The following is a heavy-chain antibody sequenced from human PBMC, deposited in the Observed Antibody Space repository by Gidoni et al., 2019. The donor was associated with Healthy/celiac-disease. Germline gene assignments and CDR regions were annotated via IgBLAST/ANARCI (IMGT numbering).Heavy chain of an antibody. CDR1: GFTFSSYG. V-gene: IGHV3-30*18. CDR3: AKDSEYWGGSGWFDP. J-gene: IGHJ5*02. Sequence: QVQLVESGGGVVQPGRSLRLSCAAAGFTFSSYGMHWVRQAPGKGLEWVAVISYDGSNKYYADSVKGRFTISRDNSKNTLYLQMNSLRAEDTAVYYCAKDSEYWGGSGWFDPWGQGTLVTVSS. CDR2: ISYDGSNK. D-gene: IGHD2-15*01.